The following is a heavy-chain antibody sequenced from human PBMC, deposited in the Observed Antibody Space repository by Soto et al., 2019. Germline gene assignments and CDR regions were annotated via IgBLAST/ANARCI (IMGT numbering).Heavy chain of an antibody. CDR2: VHYSGTT. V-gene: IGHV4-59*08. CDR3: GSLFAVVIRGASYSYHYIDV. Sequence: PSETLSLTCTVSGGSISGYYWSWIRQPPGKGLEWIGYVHYSGTTNYNPSLKSRVTISVDTPRDQFSLKVTSVTAADTAVYYCGSLFAVVIRGASYSYHYIDVWGKGTTVTVSS. CDR1: GGSISGYY. D-gene: IGHD3-10*01. J-gene: IGHJ6*03.